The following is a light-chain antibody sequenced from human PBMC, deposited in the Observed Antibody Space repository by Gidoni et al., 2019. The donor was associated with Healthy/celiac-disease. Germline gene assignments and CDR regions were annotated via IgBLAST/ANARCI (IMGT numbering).Light chain of an antibody. J-gene: IGLJ2*01. CDR3: QVWDSSSDHVV. Sequence: SYVLTQPPSVSVAPGQTARITCGGNNIGSKSVHWYQQKPGQAPVLVVYDDSGRPSGFPERFSGSNSGNTATLTISRVEAGDEADYYCQVWDSSSDHVVFGGGTKLTVL. CDR2: DDS. V-gene: IGLV3-21*02. CDR1: NIGSKS.